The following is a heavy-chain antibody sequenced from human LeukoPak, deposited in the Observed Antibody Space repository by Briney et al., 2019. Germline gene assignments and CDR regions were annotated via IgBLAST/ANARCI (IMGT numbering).Heavy chain of an antibody. CDR1: GFTFSSYA. CDR2: ISGSGGST. D-gene: IGHD3/OR15-3a*01. J-gene: IGHJ4*02. Sequence: GSLLLSCAASGFTFSSYAMNWVRQAPGKGLEWVSGISGSGGSTYYADSVKGRFTISRDNSKNTLYLQMNSLRAEDTAVYYCAKVVGPYYFDWWGQGTLVTVSS. CDR3: AKVVGPYYFDW. V-gene: IGHV3-23*01.